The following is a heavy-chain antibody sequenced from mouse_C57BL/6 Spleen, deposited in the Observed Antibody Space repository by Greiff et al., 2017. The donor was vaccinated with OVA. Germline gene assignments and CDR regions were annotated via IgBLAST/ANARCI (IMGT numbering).Heavy chain of an antibody. Sequence: EVKLEESGGGLVQPGGSMKLSCVASGFTFSNYWMNWVRQSPEKGLEWVAQIRLKSDNYATHYAESVKGRFTISRDDSKSSVYLQMNNLMAEDTGIYYCTVGTTGPYAMDYWGQGTSVTVSS. CDR2: IRLKSDNYAT. CDR1: GFTFSNYW. J-gene: IGHJ4*01. D-gene: IGHD4-1*02. CDR3: TVGTTGPYAMDY. V-gene: IGHV6-3*01.